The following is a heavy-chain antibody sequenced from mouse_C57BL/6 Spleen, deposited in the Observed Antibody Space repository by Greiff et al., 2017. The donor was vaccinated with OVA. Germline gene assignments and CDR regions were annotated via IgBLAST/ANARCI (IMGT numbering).Heavy chain of an antibody. CDR1: GFTFSSYG. V-gene: IGHV5-6*02. D-gene: IGHD1-1*01. Sequence: DVKLVESGGDLVKPGGSLKLSCAASGFTFSSYGMSWVRQTPDKRLEWVATISSGGSYTYYPDSVKGRFTISRDNAKNTLYLQMSSLKSEDTAMYYCARQDGSSYFDYWGQGTTLTVSS. CDR3: ARQDGSSYFDY. J-gene: IGHJ2*01. CDR2: ISSGGSYT.